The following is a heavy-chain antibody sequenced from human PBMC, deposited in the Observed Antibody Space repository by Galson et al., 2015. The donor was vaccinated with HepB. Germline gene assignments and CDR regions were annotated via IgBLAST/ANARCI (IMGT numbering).Heavy chain of an antibody. D-gene: IGHD2-8*02. V-gene: IGHV3-15*01. Sequence: SLRLSCAASGFPFNNAWMTWVRQAPGMGPEWVGRIKSKTDGETTDYAAPVKGRFTISRDDSKNRLYLQMNSLKTEDTAVYYCTTDVYYSTYWSWLDPWGQGTLVTVSP. CDR3: TTDVYYSTYWSWLDP. CDR2: IKSKTDGETT. J-gene: IGHJ5*02. CDR1: GFPFNNAW.